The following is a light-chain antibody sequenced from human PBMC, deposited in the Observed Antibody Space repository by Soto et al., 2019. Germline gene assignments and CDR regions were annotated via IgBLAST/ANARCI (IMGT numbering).Light chain of an antibody. J-gene: IGLJ1*01. CDR3: SSYISSSTLV. Sequence: QSVLTQPASVSGPPGQSITISCTGTSSDDGAYNYVSWYQQHPGKAPKLMIYEVSNRPSGVSNRFSGSKSGNTASLTISGLQAEDEADYYCSSYISSSTLVFGTGTKVTVL. V-gene: IGLV2-14*01. CDR2: EVS. CDR1: SSDDGAYNY.